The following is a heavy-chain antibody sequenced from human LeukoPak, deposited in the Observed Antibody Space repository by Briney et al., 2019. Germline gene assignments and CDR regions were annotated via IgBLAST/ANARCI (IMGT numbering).Heavy chain of an antibody. CDR1: GGSISTYY. J-gene: IGHJ4*02. D-gene: IGHD5-18*01. CDR3: ARSWIRDWYYFDY. CDR2: IHTSGST. V-gene: IGHV4-4*07. Sequence: PSETLSLTCTVSGGSISTYYWSWIRQPAGKGLEWMGHIHTSGSTNYNPSLKSRVTMSVDTSENQFSLKLSSVTAADTAVYYCARSWIRDWYYFDYWGQGTLVTVSS.